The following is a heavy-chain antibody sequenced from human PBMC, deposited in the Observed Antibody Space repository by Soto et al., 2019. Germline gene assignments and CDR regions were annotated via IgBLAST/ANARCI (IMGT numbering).Heavy chain of an antibody. V-gene: IGHV3-23*01. Sequence: EVVLLQSGGDLVQPGGSLRLSCAASGFTFSDYAMTWVRQAPGKGLEWVSDISDGDGDTHYADSVRGRFVISRDNSKNTLFLGMNSLRAEDAAVYYCAKGRTYFDFWGQGSLVTVSS. CDR3: AKGRTYFDF. CDR2: ISDGDGDT. J-gene: IGHJ4*02. CDR1: GFTFSDYA.